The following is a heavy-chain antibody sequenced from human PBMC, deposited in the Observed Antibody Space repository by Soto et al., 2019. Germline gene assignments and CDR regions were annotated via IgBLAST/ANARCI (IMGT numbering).Heavy chain of an antibody. Sequence: QVQLVQSGAEEKKPGASVKVSCKASGYTFTSYAMHWVRQAPGQRLEWMGWINAGNGNTKYSQKFQGRVIITRDTSASTAYMEPSSLRSEDTAVYYCARSIVVVTALDYWGQGTLVNFSS. V-gene: IGHV1-3*05. CDR3: ARSIVVVTALDY. J-gene: IGHJ4*02. D-gene: IGHD2-21*02. CDR1: GYTFTSYA. CDR2: INAGNGNT.